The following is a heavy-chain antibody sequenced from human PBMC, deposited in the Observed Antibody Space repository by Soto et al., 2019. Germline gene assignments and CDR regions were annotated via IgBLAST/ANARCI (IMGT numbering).Heavy chain of an antibody. Sequence: EVQLLESGGGLVQPGGSLRLSCAASGFTFSSYAMRWVRQAPVKGLEWVSAISGSGDSTYYADSVKGRFTISRDNSKNALYLQMTSLRSEERAVYYCARRGSGSYYDYWGQGTLVTVSS. J-gene: IGHJ4*02. V-gene: IGHV3-23*01. CDR2: ISGSGDST. D-gene: IGHD1-26*01. CDR3: ARRGSGSYYDY. CDR1: GFTFSSYA.